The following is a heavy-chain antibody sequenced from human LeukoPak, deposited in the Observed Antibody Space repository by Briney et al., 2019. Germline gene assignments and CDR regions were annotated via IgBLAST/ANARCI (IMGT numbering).Heavy chain of an antibody. D-gene: IGHD6-13*01. CDR1: GGSISSYY. CDR2: SGST. Sequence: SETLSLTCTVSGGSISSYYWSWIRQPPGKGLEWIGYSGSTNYNPSLKSRVTISVDTSKNQFSLKLSSVTAADTAVYYCARDPGIAAAGTWDSYYYYGMDVWGQGTTVTVSS. CDR3: ARDPGIAAAGTWDSYYYYGMDV. J-gene: IGHJ6*02. V-gene: IGHV4-59*01.